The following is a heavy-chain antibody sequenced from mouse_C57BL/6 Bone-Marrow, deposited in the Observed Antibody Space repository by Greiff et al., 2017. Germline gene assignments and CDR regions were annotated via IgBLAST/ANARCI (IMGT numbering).Heavy chain of an antibody. D-gene: IGHD1-1*01. CDR1: GYTFTDYY. V-gene: IGHV1-26*01. CDR2: INPNNGGT. J-gene: IGHJ2*01. CDR3: ARITTVVGGY. Sequence: VQLQQSGPELVKPGASVKISCKASGYTFTDYYMNWVKQSHGKSLEWIGDINPNNGGTSYNQKFKGKATLTVDKSSSTAYMELRSLPSEDSAVYYCARITTVVGGYWGQGTTLTVSS.